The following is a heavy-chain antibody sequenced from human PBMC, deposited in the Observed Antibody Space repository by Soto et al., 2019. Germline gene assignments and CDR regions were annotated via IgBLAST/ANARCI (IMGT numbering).Heavy chain of an antibody. V-gene: IGHV1-69*01. CDR1: GGTFSSYA. CDR3: ARERLQTGGMDV. Sequence: QVQLVQSGAEVKKPGSSVKVSCKASGGTFSSYAISWVRQAPGQGLEWMGGIIPIFGTANYAQKFKCRVTITADQFTSTAYMELSSLRSEDTAVYYCARERLQTGGMDVWGKGTKVTVSS. J-gene: IGHJ6*04. CDR2: IIPIFGTA. D-gene: IGHD5-12*01.